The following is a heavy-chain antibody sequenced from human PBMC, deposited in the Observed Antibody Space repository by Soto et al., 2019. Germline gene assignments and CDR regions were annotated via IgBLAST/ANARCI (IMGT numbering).Heavy chain of an antibody. CDR3: AGGIGGATPAIFSLDP. J-gene: IGHJ5*02. V-gene: IGHV1-24*01. D-gene: IGHD3-3*02. CDR2: FDPEDGET. Sequence: ASVKVSCKVSGYTLTELSMHWVRQAPGKGLEWMGGFDPEDGETIYAQKFQGRVTMTEDTSTDTAYMELSSLRSEDTAVYYCAGGIGGATPAIFSLDPGGRATRATVPS. CDR1: GYTLTELS.